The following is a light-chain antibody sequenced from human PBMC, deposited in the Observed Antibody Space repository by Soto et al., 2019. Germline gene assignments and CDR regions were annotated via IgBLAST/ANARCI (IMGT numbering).Light chain of an antibody. CDR1: QSVSSSY. Sequence: EIVLTQSPGNLSLSPGERVTLSCRASQSVSSSYLAWYQQKPGQAPRLLIYGASSRATGIPDRFSGSGSGTDFTLTISRLEPEDFAVYYCQQYGDSPPYTFGQGTRLEIK. J-gene: IGKJ2*01. CDR2: GAS. CDR3: QQYGDSPPYT. V-gene: IGKV3-20*01.